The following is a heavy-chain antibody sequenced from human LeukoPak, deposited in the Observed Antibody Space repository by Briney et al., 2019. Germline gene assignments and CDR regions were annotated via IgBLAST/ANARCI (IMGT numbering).Heavy chain of an antibody. V-gene: IGHV1-69*13. CDR2: IIPIFGTA. Sequence: SVKVSCKASGGTFSSYAISWVRQAPGQGPEWMGGIIPIFGTANYAQKFQGRVTITADESTSTAYMELSSLRSEDTAVYYCARDGRLWFGELHYYGMDVWGQGTTVTVSS. D-gene: IGHD3-10*01. CDR3: ARDGRLWFGELHYYGMDV. J-gene: IGHJ6*02. CDR1: GGTFSSYA.